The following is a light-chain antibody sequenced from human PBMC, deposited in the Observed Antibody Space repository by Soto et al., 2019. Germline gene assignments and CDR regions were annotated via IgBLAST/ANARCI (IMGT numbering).Light chain of an antibody. CDR3: SSYTSTSTPWV. CDR1: SSDVGAYKF. CDR2: EVS. V-gene: IGLV2-14*01. J-gene: IGLJ3*02. Sequence: LTQPASVSGSPGQSITIFCSGTSSDVGAYKFVSWYRHHPGKAPQVMIYEVSNRPSGVSNRFSGSKSGNTASLTISGLQPEDEGDYYCSSYTSTSTPWVFGGGTKVTVL.